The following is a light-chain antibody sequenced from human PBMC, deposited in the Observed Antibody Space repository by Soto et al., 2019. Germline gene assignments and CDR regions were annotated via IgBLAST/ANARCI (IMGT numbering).Light chain of an antibody. CDR1: QSVSSN. CDR3: QQYNNWPPWT. V-gene: IGKV3-15*01. Sequence: EIVMTQSPATLSVCPGERATLSCRASQSVSSNLAWYQQKPGQAPRLLIYDTSIRAAGIPVRFSGSGSGAEFTLTINSLQSEDFAVYYCQQYNNWPPWTFGRGTKVEFK. J-gene: IGKJ1*01. CDR2: DTS.